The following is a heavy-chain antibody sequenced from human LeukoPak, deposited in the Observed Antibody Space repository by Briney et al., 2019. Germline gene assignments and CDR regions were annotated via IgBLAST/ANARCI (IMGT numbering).Heavy chain of an antibody. D-gene: IGHD6-13*01. CDR2: INHSGST. CDR1: GGSFSGYY. V-gene: IGHV4-34*01. Sequence: PSETLSLTCAVYGGSFSGYYWSWIRQPPGKGLEWIGEINHSGSTNYNPSLKSRVTISVDTSKNQFSLKLSSVTAADTAVYYCARFIAAAGGFDYWGQGTLVTVSS. CDR3: ARFIAAAGGFDY. J-gene: IGHJ4*02.